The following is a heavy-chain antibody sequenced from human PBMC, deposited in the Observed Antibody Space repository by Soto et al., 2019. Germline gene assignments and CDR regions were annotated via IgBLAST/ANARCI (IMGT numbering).Heavy chain of an antibody. CDR2: IYYSGST. CDR1: GGSISSGGYY. J-gene: IGHJ4*02. V-gene: IGHV4-31*03. D-gene: IGHD3-9*01. CDR3: ARDHELRYFDWLLPNFDY. Sequence: PSETLSLTCTVSGGSISSGGYYWSWIRQHPGKGLEWIGYIYYSGSTYYNPSLKSRVTISVDTSKNQFSLKLSSVTAADTAVYYCARDHELRYFDWLLPNFDYWGQGTLVTVSS.